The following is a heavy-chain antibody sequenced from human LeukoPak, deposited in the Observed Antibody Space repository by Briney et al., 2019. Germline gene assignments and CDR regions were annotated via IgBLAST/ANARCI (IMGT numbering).Heavy chain of an antibody. CDR2: IWFDGIRK. Sequence: PGGSLRLSCAASGFTFSNYGMHWVRQVPGKGLEWVAAIWFDGIRKYYADSVKGRLTISRDNSKNTLYLQMNSLRAEETAVYYCARDLEDSSPFGAFDMWGQGTMVTVSS. V-gene: IGHV3-33*01. CDR3: ARDLEDSSPFGAFDM. D-gene: IGHD3-22*01. CDR1: GFTFSNYG. J-gene: IGHJ3*02.